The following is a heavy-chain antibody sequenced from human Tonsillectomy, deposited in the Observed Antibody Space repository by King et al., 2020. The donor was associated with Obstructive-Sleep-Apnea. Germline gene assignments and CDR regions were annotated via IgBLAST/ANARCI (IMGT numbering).Heavy chain of an antibody. Sequence: VQLQESGPGLVKPSETLSLTCTVSGGSISSYYWSWIRQPPGKGLEWIGYIYYSGSTNYNPSLKSRVTISVDTSKNQFSLKLSSVTAADTAVYYCARDSGGLWYFDLWGRGTLVTVSS. D-gene: IGHD3-16*01. CDR3: ARDSGGLWYFDL. CDR1: GGSISSYY. V-gene: IGHV4-59*01. CDR2: IYYSGST. J-gene: IGHJ2*01.